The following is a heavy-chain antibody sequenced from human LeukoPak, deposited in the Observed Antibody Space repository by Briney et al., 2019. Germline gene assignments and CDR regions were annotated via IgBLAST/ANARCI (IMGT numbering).Heavy chain of an antibody. V-gene: IGHV3-21*01. CDR1: GFTFSSYS. Sequence: GGFLRLSCAASGFTFSSYSMNWVRQAPGKGLEWVSSISSSSSYIYYADSVKGRFTISRDNAKNSLYLQMNSLRAEDTAVHYCARPRGLGYCSGGSCYPTDFDYWGQGTLVTVSS. J-gene: IGHJ4*02. CDR3: ARPRGLGYCSGGSCYPTDFDY. CDR2: ISSSSSYI. D-gene: IGHD2-15*01.